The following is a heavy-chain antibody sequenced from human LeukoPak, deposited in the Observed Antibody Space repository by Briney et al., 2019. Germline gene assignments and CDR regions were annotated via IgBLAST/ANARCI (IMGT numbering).Heavy chain of an antibody. D-gene: IGHD5-12*01. CDR3: ATNRGYSGYDPSAFDI. V-gene: IGHV1-24*01. Sequence: ASVKVSCKVSGYTLTELSMHWVRQAPGKGLEWMGGFDPEDGETIYAQKFQGRVTMTEDTSTDTAYMELSSLRSEDTAVYYCATNRGYSGYDPSAFDIWGQGTMVTVSS. CDR1: GYTLTELS. CDR2: FDPEDGET. J-gene: IGHJ3*02.